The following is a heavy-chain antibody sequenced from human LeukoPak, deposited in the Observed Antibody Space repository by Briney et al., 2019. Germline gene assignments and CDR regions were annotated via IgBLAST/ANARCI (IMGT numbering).Heavy chain of an antibody. V-gene: IGHV4-59*01. D-gene: IGHD1-14*01. J-gene: IGHJ3*02. CDR2: IYYSGST. CDR3: ARGGKEPIDI. CDR1: GGSLSSYY. Sequence: PSETLSLTCTVSGGSLSSYYWSWIRQPPGKGLEGIGYIYYSGSTNYNPSLKSRVTISVDTSKNQFSLKLSSVTAADTAVYYCARGGKEPIDIWGQGTMVTVSS.